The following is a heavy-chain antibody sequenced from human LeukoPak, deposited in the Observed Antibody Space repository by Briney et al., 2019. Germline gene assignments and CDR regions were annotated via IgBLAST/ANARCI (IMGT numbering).Heavy chain of an antibody. CDR1: GFTFSSYA. D-gene: IGHD2-2*01. CDR2: IGDSGSTT. V-gene: IGHV3-23*01. J-gene: IGHJ3*02. Sequence: GGPPRLSCAASGFTFSSYAMSWVRQAPGKGLEWVSSIGDSGSTTYYAYSVKGRFTISRDNSKNTLYLQMNSLRAEDTALYYCAKVRGSGTFAALDIWGQGTMVTVSS. CDR3: AKVRGSGTFAALDI.